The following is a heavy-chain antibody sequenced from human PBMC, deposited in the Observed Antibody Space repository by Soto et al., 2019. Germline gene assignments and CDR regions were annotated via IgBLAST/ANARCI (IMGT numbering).Heavy chain of an antibody. Sequence: QVQLVQSGAEVKKPGASVKVSCKASGYTFISYGISWVRQAPGQGLEWMGWISAYNGNTNYAQKFQGRVTMSTDTSRSTAYMELRSLRSDDTAVYYCAITNREVIAAAVTARYGMDVWGQGTTVTVSS. V-gene: IGHV1-18*01. CDR1: GYTFISYG. CDR3: AITNREVIAAAVTARYGMDV. J-gene: IGHJ6*02. D-gene: IGHD6-13*01. CDR2: ISAYNGNT.